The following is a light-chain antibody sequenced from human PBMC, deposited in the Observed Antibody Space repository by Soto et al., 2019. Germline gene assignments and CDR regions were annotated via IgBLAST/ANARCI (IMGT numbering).Light chain of an antibody. CDR2: DVY. CDR3: QHRVNGPT. Sequence: EIVLTQSPATLSLSPGERATLSCRAGQSVSNYLGWYQQKPGQAPRLLISDVYNSATSIPHRFSGSGSGTDFTLTIGSLEPEDFAVYYCQHRVNGPTFGGGTKVESK. J-gene: IGKJ4*01. CDR1: QSVSNY. V-gene: IGKV3-11*01.